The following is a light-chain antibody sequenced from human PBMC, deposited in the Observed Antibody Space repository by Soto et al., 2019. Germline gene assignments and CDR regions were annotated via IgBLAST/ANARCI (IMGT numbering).Light chain of an antibody. V-gene: IGKV4-1*01. J-gene: IGKJ3*01. CDR1: QSDLYSSNNKHY. Sequence: DIVMTQSPDSLAVSLGERATINCKSSQSDLYSSNNKHYLAWYQQKPVQPPKLLIYWASTRESGVPARFSGSGSGTDFTLTISSLQAEDVAVYYCQQYYSTPPTFGPGTKVDIK. CDR2: WAS. CDR3: QQYYSTPPT.